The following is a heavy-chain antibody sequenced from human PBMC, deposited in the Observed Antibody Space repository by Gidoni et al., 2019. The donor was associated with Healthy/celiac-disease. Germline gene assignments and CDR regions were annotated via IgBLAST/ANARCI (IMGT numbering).Heavy chain of an antibody. D-gene: IGHD3-3*01. Sequence: QAQLQQWGAGLWKPSETLSLTCAVSGGSFSGYYWSWIRQPPGKGLAWIGEINHSGSTISVDTSKNQFSLKLSSVTAADTAVYYCARVPQYYDFWSGGKGYYYYYGMDVWGQGTTVTVSS. CDR1: GGSFSGYY. J-gene: IGHJ6*02. CDR3: ARVPQYYDFWSGGKGYYYYYGMDV. V-gene: IGHV4-34*01. CDR2: INHSG.